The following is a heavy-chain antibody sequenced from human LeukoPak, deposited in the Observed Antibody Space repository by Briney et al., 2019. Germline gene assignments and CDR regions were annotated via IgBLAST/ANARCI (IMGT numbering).Heavy chain of an antibody. V-gene: IGHV1-2*02. Sequence: ASVKVSCKASGYTLTGYYMHWVRQAPGQGLEWMGWINPNSGGTNYAQKFQGRVTMTRDTSISTAYMELSRLRSDDTAVYYCARDRLALNYYDSSGLDYWGQGTLVTVSS. CDR3: ARDRLALNYYDSSGLDY. CDR1: GYTLTGYY. J-gene: IGHJ4*02. CDR2: INPNSGGT. D-gene: IGHD3-22*01.